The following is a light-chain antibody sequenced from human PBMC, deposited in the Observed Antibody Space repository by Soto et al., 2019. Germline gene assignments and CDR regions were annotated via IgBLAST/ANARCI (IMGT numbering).Light chain of an antibody. J-gene: IGKJ4*01. CDR2: AAS. V-gene: IGKV3-15*01. CDR3: QQYTQWPVT. Sequence: EIVMTQSPVTLSVSPGERVTLPCRASQSVSSHLAWYQQKPGQTPRILIFAASTRVTGIPDRFSGSGSGTEFTLTISSLQSEDFAIYYCQQYTQWPVTFGGGTKVEIK. CDR1: QSVSSH.